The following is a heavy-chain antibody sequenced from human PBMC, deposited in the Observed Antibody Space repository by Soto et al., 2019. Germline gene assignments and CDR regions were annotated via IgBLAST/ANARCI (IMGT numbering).Heavy chain of an antibody. CDR1: GGSISSGGYY. D-gene: IGHD2-2*01. V-gene: IGHV4-31*03. J-gene: IGHJ6*02. Sequence: PSETLSLTCTVSGGSISSGGYYWSWIRQHPGKGLEWIGYIYYSGSTYYNPSLKSRVTISVDTSKNQFSLKLSSVTAADTAVYYCATYLVPAGHSVSYYYGMDVWGQGTTVTVSS. CDR2: IYYSGST. CDR3: ATYLVPAGHSVSYYYGMDV.